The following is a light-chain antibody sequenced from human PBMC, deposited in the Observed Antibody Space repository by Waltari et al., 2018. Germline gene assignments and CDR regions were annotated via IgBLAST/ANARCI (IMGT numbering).Light chain of an antibody. V-gene: IGKV1-27*01. CDR2: TAS. CDR3: QKSDSAPPFT. CDR1: QDIRTY. Sequence: DIQMNQSPSSLSASVGDRVTITCRASQDIRTYLAWYQQKPGKVPKLLIHTASTLQSGVPSRFGGSGSGTDFTLTISSLQPEDVATYYCQKSDSAPPFTFGPGTKVDI. J-gene: IGKJ3*01.